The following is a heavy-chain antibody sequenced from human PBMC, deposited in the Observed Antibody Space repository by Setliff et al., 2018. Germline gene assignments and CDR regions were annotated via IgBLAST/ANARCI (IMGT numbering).Heavy chain of an antibody. V-gene: IGHV4-39*01. J-gene: IGHJ4*02. CDR1: GGSISSSSYY. CDR2: IYYSGST. D-gene: IGHD3-22*01. Sequence: NPSETLSLTCTVSGGSISSSSYYWGWIRQPPGKGLEWIGSIYYSGSTYYNPSLKSRVTISVDTSKNQFSLKVSSVTAADTAVFYCARSYDTTASYLRGFDYWGQGGLVTVSS. CDR3: ARSYDTTASYLRGFDY.